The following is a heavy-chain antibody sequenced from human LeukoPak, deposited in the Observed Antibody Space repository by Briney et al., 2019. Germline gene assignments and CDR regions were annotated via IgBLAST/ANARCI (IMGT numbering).Heavy chain of an antibody. V-gene: IGHV3-7*01. CDR2: IKQDGSEK. CDR3: AKIISRYCSGGSCSTDFDY. J-gene: IGHJ4*02. D-gene: IGHD2-15*01. Sequence: GGSLRLSCAASGFTFSSYWMSWVRQAPGKGLEWVANIKQDGSEKYYVDSVKGRFTISRDNAKNSLYLQMNSLRAEDTAVYYCAKIISRYCSGGSCSTDFDYWGQGTLVTVSS. CDR1: GFTFSSYW.